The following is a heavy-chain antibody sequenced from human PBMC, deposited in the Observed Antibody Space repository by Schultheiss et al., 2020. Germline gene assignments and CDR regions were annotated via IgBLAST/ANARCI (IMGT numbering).Heavy chain of an antibody. CDR1: GGSISSSSYY. CDR2: IYYSGST. CDR3: ARQTYYYDSSGYPSFDY. Sequence: SETLSLTCTVSGGSISSSSYYWGWIRQPPGKGLEWIGSIYYSGSTNYNPSLKSRVTISVDTSKNQFSLKLSSVTAADTAVYYCARQTYYYDSSGYPSFDYWGQGTLVTVSS. D-gene: IGHD3-22*01. J-gene: IGHJ4*02. V-gene: IGHV4-39*07.